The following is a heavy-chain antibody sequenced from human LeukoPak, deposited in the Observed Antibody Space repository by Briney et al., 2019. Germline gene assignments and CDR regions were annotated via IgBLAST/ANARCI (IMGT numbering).Heavy chain of an antibody. Sequence: SETLSLTCAVSGGSFSGYYWNWIRQPPGKGLEWIGEINHSGSTNYNPSLKSRVTISVDTSKNQFSLKLSSVTAADTAVYYCARKGSRRTVTTRYYFDYWGQGTLVTVSS. CDR1: GGSFSGYY. J-gene: IGHJ4*02. CDR3: ARKGSRRTVTTRYYFDY. D-gene: IGHD4-17*01. V-gene: IGHV4-34*01. CDR2: INHSGST.